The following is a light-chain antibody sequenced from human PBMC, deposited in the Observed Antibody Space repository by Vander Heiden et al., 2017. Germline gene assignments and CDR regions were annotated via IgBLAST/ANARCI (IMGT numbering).Light chain of an antibody. CDR3: SSYAGSNNYV. Sequence: QSALTQPPSASGSPGQSVTISCTGTSSDVGGYNYVSWYQQHPGNAPKLMSYEVTKRPSGVPDRFAGSKSGTTASLTVSGLQAEDEAYYYCSSYAGSNNYVFGTGTKVTVL. CDR2: EVT. J-gene: IGLJ1*01. CDR1: SSDVGGYNY. V-gene: IGLV2-8*01.